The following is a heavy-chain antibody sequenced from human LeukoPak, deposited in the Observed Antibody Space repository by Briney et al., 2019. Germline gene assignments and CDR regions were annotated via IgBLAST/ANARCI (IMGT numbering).Heavy chain of an antibody. J-gene: IGHJ5*02. D-gene: IGHD3-3*01. CDR1: GDSISSGNY. V-gene: IGHV4-38-2*02. CDR3: ARCYDFWYGWFDP. Sequence: PSETLSLTCTVSGDSISSGNYWGWIRQPPGKGLEWIGSIFHTGSTYFNLSLKSRVIISVDTSKNQLSLRLSSVTAADTAVYYCARCYDFWYGWFDPWGQGTLVTVSS. CDR2: IFHTGST.